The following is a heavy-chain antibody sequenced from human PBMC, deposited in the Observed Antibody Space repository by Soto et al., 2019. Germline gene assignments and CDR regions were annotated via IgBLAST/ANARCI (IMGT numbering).Heavy chain of an antibody. CDR2: IDYSGST. V-gene: IGHV4-39*01. J-gene: IGHJ5*02. CDR3: ARQVSSIFPDENNWFDP. D-gene: IGHD3-9*01. Sequence: QLQLQESGPGLVKPSETLSLTCTVSGGSISSSSYYWGWIRQPPGKGLEWIGSIDYSGSTYYNPSLKSRVTISVDTSKNQFTLKLSSVTAADTAVYYCARQVSSIFPDENNWFDPWGQGTLVTVSS. CDR1: GGSISSSSYY.